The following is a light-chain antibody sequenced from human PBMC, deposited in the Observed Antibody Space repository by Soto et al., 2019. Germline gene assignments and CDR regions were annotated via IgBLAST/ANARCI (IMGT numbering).Light chain of an antibody. CDR3: QQYNSYSGT. Sequence: IHVSQSPATVSSSVGDRVTITCRASQSISTWLAWYQHKPGKAPKLLIYDASSLESGVPSRFSGSGSGTEFTLTISSLQPDDFATYYCQQYNSYSGTCGQGTKVEI. CDR1: QSISTW. CDR2: DAS. V-gene: IGKV1-5*01. J-gene: IGKJ1*01.